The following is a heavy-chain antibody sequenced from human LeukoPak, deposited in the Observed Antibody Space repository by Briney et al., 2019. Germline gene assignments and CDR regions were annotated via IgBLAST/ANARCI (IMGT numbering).Heavy chain of an antibody. D-gene: IGHD2-8*01. J-gene: IGHJ6*02. Sequence: GGSLRLSCAASGFTFNSYWMSWVRQAPGKGLEWVANINRDGSEKNSVDAVKGRFTISRDNSKNSLFPQMNSLRAEDTAVYYCARVHCTTNMCYFLNQHYYTMDVWGQGTTVTVSS. CDR1: GFTFNSYW. CDR2: INRDGSEK. V-gene: IGHV3-7*01. CDR3: ARVHCTTNMCYFLNQHYYTMDV.